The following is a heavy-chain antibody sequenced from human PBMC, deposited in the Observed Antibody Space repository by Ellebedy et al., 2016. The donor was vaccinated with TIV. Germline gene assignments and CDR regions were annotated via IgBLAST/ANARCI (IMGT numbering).Heavy chain of an antibody. J-gene: IGHJ4*02. CDR1: GGSFSGYY. Sequence: SETLSLXXAVYGGSFSGYYWSWIRQQPGKGLEWIGHISSTVSTVYNPSLRSRLTISSDTSKRHFSLKLTSVTAADTAVYYCARYDSSDKRTIDYWGQGTLVTVSS. CDR3: ARYDSSDKRTIDY. D-gene: IGHD4-17*01. CDR2: ISSTVST. V-gene: IGHV4-34*01.